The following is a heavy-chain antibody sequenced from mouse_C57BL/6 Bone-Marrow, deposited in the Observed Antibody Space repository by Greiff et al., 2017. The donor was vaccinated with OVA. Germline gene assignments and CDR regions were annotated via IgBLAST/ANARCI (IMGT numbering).Heavy chain of an antibody. Sequence: EVQLQQSGPELVKPGASVKISCKASGYTFTDYYMNWVKQSHGKSLEWIGDINPNNGGTSYNQKFKGKATLTVDKSSSTAYMELRSLTSEDSAVYYCARSVYYGKRYFDYWGQGTTLTVSS. V-gene: IGHV1-26*01. CDR3: ARSVYYGKRYFDY. J-gene: IGHJ2*01. CDR1: GYTFTDYY. CDR2: INPNNGGT. D-gene: IGHD2-1*01.